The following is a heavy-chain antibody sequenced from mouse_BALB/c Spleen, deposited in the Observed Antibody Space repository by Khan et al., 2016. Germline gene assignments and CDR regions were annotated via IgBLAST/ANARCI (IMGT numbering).Heavy chain of an antibody. V-gene: IGHV1-82*01. CDR1: GYAFSNSW. J-gene: IGHJ1*01. CDR3: ARYGQSFYWDFDV. Sequence: QVQLKQSGPELVKPGASVKISCKASGYAFSNSWMNWVKQRPGQGPEWIGRIYPGDGETNYNGKFKGKATLTADKSSSTAYMQLSSLTSVDSAVFFCARYGQSFYWDFDVWGAGTTVTGSS. CDR2: IYPGDGET. D-gene: IGHD1-1*02.